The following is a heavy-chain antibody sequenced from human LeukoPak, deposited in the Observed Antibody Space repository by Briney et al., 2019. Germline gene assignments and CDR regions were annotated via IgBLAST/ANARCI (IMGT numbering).Heavy chain of an antibody. V-gene: IGHV1-2*02. J-gene: IGHJ6*02. Sequence: ASVKVSCKASGYTFTGYHMHWVRQAPGQGLEWMGWINPNSGGRNYAQKFQGRVTMTRDTSISTAYMELSRLRSDDTAVYYCARDIVVVPAHYYYYGMDVWGQGTTVTVSS. D-gene: IGHD2-2*01. CDR2: INPNSGGR. CDR3: ARDIVVVPAHYYYYGMDV. CDR1: GYTFTGYH.